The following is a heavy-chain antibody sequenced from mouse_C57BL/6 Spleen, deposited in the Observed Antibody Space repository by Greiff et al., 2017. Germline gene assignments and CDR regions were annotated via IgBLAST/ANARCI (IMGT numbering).Heavy chain of an antibody. V-gene: IGHV1-26*01. CDR2: INPNNGGT. CDR1: GYTFTDYY. CDR3: ARDLLWDAY. J-gene: IGHJ3*01. Sequence: EVQLQQSGPELVKPGASVKISCKASGYTFTDYYMNWVKQSHGKSLEWIGDINPNNGGTSYNQKFKGKATLTVDKSSSTAYMELRSLTSEDSAVYYCARDLLWDAYWGQGTLVTVSA. D-gene: IGHD2-1*01.